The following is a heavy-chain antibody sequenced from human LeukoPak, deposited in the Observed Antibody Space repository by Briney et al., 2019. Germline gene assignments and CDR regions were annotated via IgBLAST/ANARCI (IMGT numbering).Heavy chain of an antibody. CDR1: GYTLTELS. CDR3: AREDYYGSGFFSNWFDP. D-gene: IGHD3-10*01. V-gene: IGHV1-24*01. Sequence: LGASVKVSCKVSGYTLTELSMHWVRQAPGKGLEWMGGFDPEDGETIYAQKFQGRVTMTEDTSTDTAYMELSSLRSEDTAVYYCAREDYYGSGFFSNWFDPWGQGTLVTVSS. J-gene: IGHJ5*02. CDR2: FDPEDGET.